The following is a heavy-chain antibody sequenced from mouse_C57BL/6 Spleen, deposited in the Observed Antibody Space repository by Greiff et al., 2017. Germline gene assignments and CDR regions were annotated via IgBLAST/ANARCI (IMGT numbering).Heavy chain of an antibody. CDR2: IDPSDSET. D-gene: IGHD1-1*01. CDR1: GYTFTSYW. V-gene: IGHV1-52*01. Sequence: QVQLQQPGAELVRPGSSVKLSCKASGYTFTSYWMHWVKQRPIQGLEWIGNIDPSDSETHYNQKFKDKATLTVDKSSSTAYMQRSSLTSEDSAVYYCARGDLSKDYFDYWGQGTTLTVSS. CDR3: ARGDLSKDYFDY. J-gene: IGHJ2*01.